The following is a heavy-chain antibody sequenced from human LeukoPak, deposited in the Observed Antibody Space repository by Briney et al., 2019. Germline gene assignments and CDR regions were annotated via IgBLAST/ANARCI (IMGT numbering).Heavy chain of an antibody. CDR2: INHSGST. J-gene: IGHJ4*02. V-gene: IGHV4-34*01. Sequence: SETLSLTCAVYGGSFSGYYWSWIRQPPGKGLEWIGEINHSGSTNYNPSLKSRVTISVDTSKNQFSLQLNSVTPEDTAVYYCARGDIAVDYWGQGTLVTVSS. CDR1: GGSFSGYY. CDR3: ARGDIAVDY. D-gene: IGHD5-12*01.